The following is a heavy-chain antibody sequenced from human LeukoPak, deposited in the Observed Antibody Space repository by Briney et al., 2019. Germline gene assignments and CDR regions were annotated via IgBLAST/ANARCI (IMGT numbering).Heavy chain of an antibody. CDR3: AAVINGPDTVTNAFDI. CDR1: GFTFSSYW. D-gene: IGHD4-17*01. J-gene: IGHJ3*02. CDR2: INSDGSST. V-gene: IGHV3-74*01. Sequence: GGSLRLSXAASGFTFSSYWMHWVRQAPGKGLVWVSRINSDGSSTSYADSVKGRFTISRDNAKNTLYLQMNSLRAEDTAVYYCAAVINGPDTVTNAFDIWGRGTMVTVSS.